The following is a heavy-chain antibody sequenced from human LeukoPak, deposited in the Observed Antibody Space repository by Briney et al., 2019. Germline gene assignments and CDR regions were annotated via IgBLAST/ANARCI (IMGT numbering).Heavy chain of an antibody. CDR2: ISWNSGSI. CDR1: GFTFDDYA. J-gene: IGHJ4*02. D-gene: IGHD6-13*01. Sequence: GGSLRLSCAASGFTFDDYAMHWVRQAPGKGLEWVSGISWNSGSIGYADSVKGRFTISRDNAKNSLYLQMNSLRAEDTALYYCARRYSSSWAPIDYWGQGTLVTVSS. CDR3: ARRYSSSWAPIDY. V-gene: IGHV3-9*01.